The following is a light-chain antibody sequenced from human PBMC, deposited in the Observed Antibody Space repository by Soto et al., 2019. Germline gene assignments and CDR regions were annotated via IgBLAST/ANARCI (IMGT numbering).Light chain of an antibody. CDR1: QSISSY. Sequence: DIQMTQSPSSLSSSVGDRVTITCRASQSISSYLNWYQQKTGKDPKLLIYAASSLQSGGTSRFSGSGSGTDFTLTISSLQPEDFATYYCQQSYSTPRTFGQGTRLEIK. CDR3: QQSYSTPRT. CDR2: AAS. J-gene: IGKJ5*01. V-gene: IGKV1-39*01.